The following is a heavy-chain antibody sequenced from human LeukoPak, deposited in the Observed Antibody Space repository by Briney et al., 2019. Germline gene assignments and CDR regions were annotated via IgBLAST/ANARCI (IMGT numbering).Heavy chain of an antibody. V-gene: IGHV1-24*01. CDR2: FDPEDGET. Sequence: ASVTVSRKVSGYTLPELSMHWVRQAPGKGLEWMGGFDPEDGETTYPQKFQGRVTMTRDTSISTAYMELNRLRSDDTAVYYCARQQQLLDYWGQGTLVTVSS. J-gene: IGHJ4*02. CDR3: ARQQQLLDY. D-gene: IGHD6-13*01. CDR1: GYTLPELS.